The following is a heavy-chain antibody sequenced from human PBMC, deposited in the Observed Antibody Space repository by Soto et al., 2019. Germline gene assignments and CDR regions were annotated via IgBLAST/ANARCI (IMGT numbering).Heavy chain of an antibody. D-gene: IGHD1-1*01. CDR1: GFTFDDYA. CDR3: AKGLRYNWNDVPAGAFDI. Sequence: EVQLVESGGGLVQPGRSLRLSCAASGFTFDDYAMHWVRQAPGKGLEWVSGISWNSGSIGYADSVKGRFTISRDNAKNSLYLQMNSLRAEDTALYYCAKGLRYNWNDVPAGAFDIWGQGTVVTVSS. CDR2: ISWNSGSI. J-gene: IGHJ3*02. V-gene: IGHV3-9*01.